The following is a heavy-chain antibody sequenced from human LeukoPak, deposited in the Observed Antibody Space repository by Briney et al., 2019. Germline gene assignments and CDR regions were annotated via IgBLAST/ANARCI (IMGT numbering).Heavy chain of an antibody. J-gene: IGHJ5*02. V-gene: IGHV1-18*01. Sequence: ASVTLSFKTSGSSFSTCGLSWVGQAPGPRLELMGWISGNSGKTHYSQKFQDRVTLATDTSSTTAYMELRSLRSDDTAMYYCARNAGTYFEFAPWGQGTLVTVSS. CDR3: ARNAGTYFEFAP. CDR1: GSSFSTCG. D-gene: IGHD1-26*01. CDR2: ISGNSGKT.